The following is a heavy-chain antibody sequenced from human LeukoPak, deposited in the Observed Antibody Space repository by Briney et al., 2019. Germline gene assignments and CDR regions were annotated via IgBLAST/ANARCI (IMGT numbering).Heavy chain of an antibody. CDR3: TTELRWEFIPFDF. J-gene: IGHJ4*02. CDR1: GFTFSSYE. Sequence: GGSLRLSCAASGFTFSSYEMNWVRQAPGKGLEWVGRIKSKTDGGTTDYAAPVKGRFTISRDDSKNTLYLQMNSLKTEDTAVYYCTTELRWEFIPFDFWGQGTLVTVSS. D-gene: IGHD1-26*01. CDR2: IKSKTDGGTT. V-gene: IGHV3-15*01.